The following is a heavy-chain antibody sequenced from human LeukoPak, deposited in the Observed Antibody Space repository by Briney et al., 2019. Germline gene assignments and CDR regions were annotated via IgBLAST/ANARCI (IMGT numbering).Heavy chain of an antibody. CDR3: ARDGGGDAYNFDY. D-gene: IGHD5-24*01. V-gene: IGHV3-21*06. CDR2: ISSSGSYI. Sequence: PGGSLRLSCTASGFTFSTYSMNWVRQAPGKGLEWVSAISSSGSYIYYADLVKGRFTISRDNAKNSLYLQMNSLRAEDTAVYYCARDGGGDAYNFDYWGQGILVTVSS. CDR1: GFTFSTYS. J-gene: IGHJ4*02.